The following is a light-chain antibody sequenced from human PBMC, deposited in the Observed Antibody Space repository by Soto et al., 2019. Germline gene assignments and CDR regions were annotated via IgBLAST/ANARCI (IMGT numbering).Light chain of an antibody. CDR3: QQYACSPVALT. CDR1: QSVTGSF. CDR2: GAS. V-gene: IGKV3-20*01. Sequence: EIVLTQSPGTLPLSPGERATLSCRASQSVTGSFLAWYQQKPGQAPRLLTFGASSRATGIPDRFSGSGSGTDFTLTISRLEPEDFAVYYCQQYACSPVALTFGGGTRVEIK. J-gene: IGKJ4*01.